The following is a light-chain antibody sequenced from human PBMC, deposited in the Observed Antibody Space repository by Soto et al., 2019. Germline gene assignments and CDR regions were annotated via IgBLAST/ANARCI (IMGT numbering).Light chain of an antibody. CDR2: DAS. Sequence: DIHMTHAPSTLSASVVYRVTITFLSSQSIISWLAWYQQKPGKAPKLLIFDASSLESGTPSRFSGRRSGTQFTLTINGLQPDDFATYYCQQYDNYKPLTFGGGTKVDI. J-gene: IGKJ4*01. CDR3: QQYDNYKPLT. CDR1: QSIISW. V-gene: IGKV1-5*01.